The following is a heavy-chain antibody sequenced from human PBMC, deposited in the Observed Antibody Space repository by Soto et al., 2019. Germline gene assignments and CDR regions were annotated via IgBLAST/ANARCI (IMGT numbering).Heavy chain of an antibody. V-gene: IGHV4-39*01. D-gene: IGHD2-21*02. CDR2: IYYRGNS. J-gene: IGHJ2*01. CDR3: ARSGVCGGDCSSVVRYWYFDL. CDR1: GGSISSGSHY. Sequence: QLQLQESGPGLVKPSETLSLTCTVSGGSISSGSHYWGWIRQPPGKGLEWIGSIYYRGNSHYDTSLKSRLTISVDTSKNQFSLKLSSVTAADTAVYYCARSGVCGGDCSSVVRYWYFDLWGRGTLVTVSS.